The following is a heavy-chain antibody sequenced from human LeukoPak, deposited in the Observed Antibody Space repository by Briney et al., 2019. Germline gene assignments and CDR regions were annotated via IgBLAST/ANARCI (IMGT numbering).Heavy chain of an antibody. CDR3: ARVSRSSGYHFDY. CDR1: GGSISSSSYY. CDR2: IYYSGST. V-gene: IGHV4-39*01. J-gene: IGHJ4*02. D-gene: IGHD3-22*01. Sequence: SETLSLTCTVSGGSISSSSYYWGWIRQPPGKGLEWIGSIYYSGSTYYNPSPKSRVTISVDTSKNQFSLKLSSVTAADTAVYYCARVSRSSGYHFDYWGQGTLVTVSS.